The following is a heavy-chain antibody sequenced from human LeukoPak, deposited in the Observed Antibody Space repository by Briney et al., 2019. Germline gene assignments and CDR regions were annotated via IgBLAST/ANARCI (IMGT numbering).Heavy chain of an antibody. Sequence: GGSLRLSCAASGFTFSSYEMNWVRQAPGKGLEWVSYISSSGSTIYYADSVKGRFTISRDNAKNFLYLQMNSLRAEDTALYYCARDVLWFGELLYHDYWGQGTLVIVSS. J-gene: IGHJ4*02. CDR3: ARDVLWFGELLYHDY. CDR1: GFTFSSYE. V-gene: IGHV3-48*03. D-gene: IGHD3-10*01. CDR2: ISSSGSTI.